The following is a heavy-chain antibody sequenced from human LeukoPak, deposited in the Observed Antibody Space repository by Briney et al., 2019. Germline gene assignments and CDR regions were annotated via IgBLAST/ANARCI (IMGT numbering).Heavy chain of an antibody. V-gene: IGHV4-61*08. CDR2: IYYSGST. CDR1: GGSISSGGYY. CDR3: ATPSSGWSKDAFDI. J-gene: IGHJ3*02. Sequence: PSQTLSLTCTVSGGSISSGGYYWSWIRQPPGKGLEWIGYIYYSGSTNYNPSLKSRVTISVDTSKNQFSLKLSSVTAADTAVYYCATPSSGWSKDAFDIWGQGTMVTVSS. D-gene: IGHD6-19*01.